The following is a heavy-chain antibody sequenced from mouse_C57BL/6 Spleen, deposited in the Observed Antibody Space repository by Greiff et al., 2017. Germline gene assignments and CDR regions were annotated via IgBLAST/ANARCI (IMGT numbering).Heavy chain of an antibody. CDR3: ARGATGTFYFDY. CDR2: IYPRSGNT. J-gene: IGHJ2*01. Sequence: VQGVESGAELARPGASVKLSCKASGYTFTSYGISWVKQRTGQGLEWIGEIYPRSGNTYYNEKFKGKATLTADKSSSTAYMELRSLTSEDSAVYFCARGATGTFYFDYWGQGTTLTVSS. D-gene: IGHD4-1*02. V-gene: IGHV1-81*01. CDR1: GYTFTSYG.